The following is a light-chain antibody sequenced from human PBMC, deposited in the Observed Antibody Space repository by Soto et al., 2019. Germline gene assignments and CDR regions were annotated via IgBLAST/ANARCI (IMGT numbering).Light chain of an antibody. J-gene: IGKJ5*01. CDR3: QQYGSSPPIT. CDR1: QSVSGSY. Sequence: EIVLTQSPGTLSLSPWERATLSCRASQSVSGSYLAWYQQKPGQAPMLLIYGASSRATGIPDRFSGSGSGTDFPLTISRLEPEDFAVYYCQQYGSSPPITFGQGTPVAIK. CDR2: GAS. V-gene: IGKV3-20*01.